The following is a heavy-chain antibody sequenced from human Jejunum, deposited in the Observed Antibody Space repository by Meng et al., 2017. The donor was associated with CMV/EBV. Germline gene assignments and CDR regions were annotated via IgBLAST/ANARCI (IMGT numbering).Heavy chain of an antibody. CDR1: GGSFSCFY. CDR2: IDHTGSA. V-gene: IGHV4-34*01. J-gene: IGHJ5*02. Sequence: QVQLLQCGSGLVEPSDTLSLTCAVYGGSFSCFYWSWIRQPPGKGLEWIAEIDHTGSANYNPSLKSRVTISVDTSKNQFSLELNSVTAADTALYYCARQRKYAAGGTGEFDPWGQGTLVTVSS. CDR3: ARQRKYAAGGTGEFDP. D-gene: IGHD6-13*01.